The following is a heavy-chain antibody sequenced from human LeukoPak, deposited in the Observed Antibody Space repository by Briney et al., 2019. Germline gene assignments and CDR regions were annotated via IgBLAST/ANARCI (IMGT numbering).Heavy chain of an antibody. J-gene: IGHJ6*02. CDR1: GLSFRTYA. D-gene: IGHD6-13*01. V-gene: IGHV3-23*01. CDR2: ISGTGDST. Sequence: GGSLRLSCAASGLSFRTYAMSWIRQAPGRGLEWVSDISGTGDSTFYADSVKGRFTISRDNSKYMVYLQMDSLRVDDTAVYYCAKWGGTNSWFYYGMDVWGQGSTVTVSS. CDR3: AKWGGTNSWFYYGMDV.